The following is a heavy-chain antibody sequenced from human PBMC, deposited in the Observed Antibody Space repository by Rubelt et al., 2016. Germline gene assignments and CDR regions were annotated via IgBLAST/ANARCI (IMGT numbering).Heavy chain of an antibody. J-gene: IGHJ4*02. V-gene: IGHV4-39*07. Sequence: QLQLQESGPGLVKPSETLSLTCSVSGDTIGSTSYYWGWIRQTPGKGLEWIGNIYYSGSTQYNPSLKSRVTISVDTSKNQFSLKLTSVTAADTAVYYCARDPYGYFDWDYFDYWGQGTLVSVSS. D-gene: IGHD3-9*01. CDR1: GDTIGSTSYY. CDR3: ARDPYGYFDWDYFDY. CDR2: IYYSGST.